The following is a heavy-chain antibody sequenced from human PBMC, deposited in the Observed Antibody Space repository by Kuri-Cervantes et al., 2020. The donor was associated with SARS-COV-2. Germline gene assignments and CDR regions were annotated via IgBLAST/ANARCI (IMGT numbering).Heavy chain of an antibody. CDR2: ISGTSTYT. J-gene: IGHJ5*02. CDR3: ARERGVIPAGLGWFDP. D-gene: IGHD2-2*01. Sequence: GGSLRLSCTASGFSFSNSYMSWIRQAPGKGLEWLSYISGTSTYTYYAESVEGRFTISRDNAKNSLYLQMNSLRVEDTAVYYCARERGVIPAGLGWFDPWGQGTLVTVSS. CDR1: GFSFSNSY. V-gene: IGHV3-11*06.